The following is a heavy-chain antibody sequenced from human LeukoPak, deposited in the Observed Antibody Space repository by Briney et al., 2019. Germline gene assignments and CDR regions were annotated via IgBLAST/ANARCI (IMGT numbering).Heavy chain of an antibody. J-gene: IGHJ4*02. CDR1: GGSISSYY. CDR2: IYYSGST. Sequence: PSETLSLTCTVSGGSISSYYWSWIRQPPGKGLEWIGYIYYSGSTNYNPSLKSRVTISVDTSKNQFSLKLSSVTAADTAVYYCARGPDYYGSGSGEFDYWGQGTLVTVSS. V-gene: IGHV4-59*01. D-gene: IGHD3-10*01. CDR3: ARGPDYYGSGSGEFDY.